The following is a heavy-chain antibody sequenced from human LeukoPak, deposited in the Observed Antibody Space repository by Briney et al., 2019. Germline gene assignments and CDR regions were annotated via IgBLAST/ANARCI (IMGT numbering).Heavy chain of an antibody. D-gene: IGHD2-21*02. CDR3: ARWGGVTNFDY. CDR1: GFPFSSNY. CDR2: IYSGGTS. V-gene: IGHV3-53*01. J-gene: IGHJ4*02. Sequence: PGGSLRLSCAASGFPFSSNYMSWVRQAPGKGLEWVSIIYSGGTSYYADSVKGRFTISRDNSKNTLYLQMNSLGAEDTAVYYCARWGGVTNFDYWGQGTLVTVSS.